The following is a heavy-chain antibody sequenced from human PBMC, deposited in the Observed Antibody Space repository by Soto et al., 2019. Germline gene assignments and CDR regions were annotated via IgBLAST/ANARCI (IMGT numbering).Heavy chain of an antibody. J-gene: IGHJ4*02. CDR1: GYIFTNYY. V-gene: IGHV1-46*01. CDR3: ARDLTSGDY. D-gene: IGHD7-27*01. CDR2: INPSGGST. Sequence: QVQLVQSGAEVKNPGASVKLSCKASGYIFTNYYIHWVRQAPGQGLEWMAIINPSGGSTNYAQKFQGRVTLARDTFTNTVYMELSSLRSEDTAIYYCARDLTSGDYWGQGTLVIVSS.